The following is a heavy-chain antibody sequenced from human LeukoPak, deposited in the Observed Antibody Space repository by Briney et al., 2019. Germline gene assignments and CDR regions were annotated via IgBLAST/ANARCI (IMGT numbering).Heavy chain of an antibody. V-gene: IGHV1-2*02. Sequence: ASVKVSCKASGYTFTGYYMHWVRQAPGQRLEWMGWINPNSGGTIYAQKFQARVTMTRDTSISTAYMELSSLTSDDTAVYYCARGNGRLLNYFCSGTYYNGPLDYWGQGTLVTVSS. CDR1: GYTFTGYY. CDR2: INPNSGGT. CDR3: ARGNGRLLNYFCSGTYYNGPLDY. J-gene: IGHJ4*02. D-gene: IGHD3-10*02.